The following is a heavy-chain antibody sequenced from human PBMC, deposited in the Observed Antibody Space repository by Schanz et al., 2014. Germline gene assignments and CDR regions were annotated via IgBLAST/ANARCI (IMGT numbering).Heavy chain of an antibody. V-gene: IGHV1-18*01. Sequence: QIQLVQSGPEVKKPGATVKVSCKASGYIFINSGISWVRQAPGQGLEWMGWISVYNHNKEYDQKFQGRVTMTTDTSTSTAYMALTDLISDDTAVYYCARSAGRDFWSGYYTRFDYWGQGTLVTVSS. CDR1: GYIFINSG. J-gene: IGHJ4*02. CDR3: ARSAGRDFWSGYYTRFDY. D-gene: IGHD3-3*01. CDR2: ISVYNHNK.